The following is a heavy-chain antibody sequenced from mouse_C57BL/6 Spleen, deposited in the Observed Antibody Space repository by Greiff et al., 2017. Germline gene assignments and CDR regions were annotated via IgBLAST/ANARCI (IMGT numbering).Heavy chain of an antibody. J-gene: IGHJ3*01. V-gene: IGHV1-9*01. Sequence: QVQLQQSGAELVMPGASVKLSCKASGYTFTSYWMHWVKQRPGHGLEWIGEILPGSGSTNYNEKFKGKATFTADTSSNTAYMQLSSLTTEDSAIYYCASERERFAYWGQGTLVTVSA. CDR2: ILPGSGST. CDR3: ASERERFAY. CDR1: GYTFTSYW.